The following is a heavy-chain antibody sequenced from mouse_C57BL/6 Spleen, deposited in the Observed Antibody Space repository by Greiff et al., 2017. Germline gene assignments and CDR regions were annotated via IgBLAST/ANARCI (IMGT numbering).Heavy chain of an antibody. CDR2: IYPGSGNT. V-gene: IGHV1-76*01. CDR1: GYTFTDYY. CDR3: ARPPYDYDGAMDY. D-gene: IGHD2-4*01. J-gene: IGHJ4*01. Sequence: LVESGAELVRPGASVKLSCKASGYTFTDYYINWVKQRPGQGLEWIARIYPGSGNTYYNEKFKGKATLTAEKSSSTAYMQLSSLTSEDSAVYFCARPPYDYDGAMDYWGQGTSVTVSS.